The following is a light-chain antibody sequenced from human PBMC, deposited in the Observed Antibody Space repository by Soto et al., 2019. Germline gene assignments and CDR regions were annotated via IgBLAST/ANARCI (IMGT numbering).Light chain of an antibody. CDR3: QQYGSSGT. CDR2: AAS. V-gene: IGKV1-27*01. Sequence: DIQMTQSPSSLSASIGDRVTITCRASQGISNYLAWYQQKPGKAPKLLIYAASTLQSGVPSRFSGSGSGTDFTLTISRLEPEDFAVYYCQQYGSSGTFGQGTKVEIK. CDR1: QGISNY. J-gene: IGKJ1*01.